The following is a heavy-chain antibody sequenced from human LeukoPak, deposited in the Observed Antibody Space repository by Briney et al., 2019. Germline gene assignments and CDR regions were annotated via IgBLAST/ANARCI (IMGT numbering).Heavy chain of an antibody. CDR1: GYTFTSYY. CDR3: ARGKSSLVVTTRYDY. J-gene: IGHJ4*02. D-gene: IGHD2-21*02. Sequence: ASVKVSCKASGYTFTSYYMHWVRQAPGQGLEWMGIINPSGGSTSYAQKFQGRVTITRDTSASTAYMELSSLRSEDTAVYYCARGKSSLVVTTRYDYWGQGTLVTVSS. V-gene: IGHV1-46*01. CDR2: INPSGGST.